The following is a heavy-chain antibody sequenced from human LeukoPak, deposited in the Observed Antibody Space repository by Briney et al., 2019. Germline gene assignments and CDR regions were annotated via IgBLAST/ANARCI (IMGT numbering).Heavy chain of an antibody. CDR2: INPNNGGT. Sequence: GASVKVSCKASGYTFTGYYMHWVRQAPGQGLEWMGWINPNNGGTKYAQNFQGRVTMTRDTSISTAYMELSRLRSDDTAVYYCARSPDILTGENFDYWGQGTLVTVSS. D-gene: IGHD3-9*01. CDR1: GYTFTGYY. V-gene: IGHV1-2*02. CDR3: ARSPDILTGENFDY. J-gene: IGHJ4*02.